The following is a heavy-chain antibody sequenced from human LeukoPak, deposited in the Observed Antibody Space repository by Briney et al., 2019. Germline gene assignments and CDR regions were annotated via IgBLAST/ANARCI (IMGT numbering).Heavy chain of an antibody. J-gene: IGHJ4*02. CDR1: GVSISGDY. V-gene: IGHV4-59*08. CDR3: ARHPFSSPFDF. CDR2: IYFTGNT. Sequence: SETLSLTCTVSGVSISGDYWGWIRQPPGKGLEWIGYIYFTGNTDHNPSLKSRVTLSMDTSKNQFSLKLTSVTAADTAVYYCARHPFSSPFDFWGQGTLVTVSS.